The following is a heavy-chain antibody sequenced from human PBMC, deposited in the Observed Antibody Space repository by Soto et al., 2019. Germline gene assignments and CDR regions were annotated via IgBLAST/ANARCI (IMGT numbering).Heavy chain of an antibody. V-gene: IGHV1-18*01. CDR2: ISAYNGNT. CDR3: AREQQPALELAFDI. D-gene: IGHD1-7*01. CDR1: GYTFTSYG. Sequence: GASVKVSCKASGYTFTSYGISWVRQAPGQGLEWMGWISAYNGNTNYAQKLQGRVTMTTDTSTSTAYMELRSLRSDDTAVYYCAREQQPALELAFDIWGQGTMVTVSS. J-gene: IGHJ3*02.